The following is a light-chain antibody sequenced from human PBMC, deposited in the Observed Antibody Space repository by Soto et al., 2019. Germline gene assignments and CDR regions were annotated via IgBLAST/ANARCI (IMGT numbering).Light chain of an antibody. Sequence: QSALTQPPSASRSLGQSVTISCTGTSSDIGAYNYVSWYQQDPGKAPKLIIYEVSQRPSGVPDRFSGSKSGNTASLTVSGLQLEDEADYYCSSFTGSDNPFGGGTKLTVL. CDR1: SSDIGAYNY. CDR3: SSFTGSDNP. CDR2: EVS. V-gene: IGLV2-8*02. J-gene: IGLJ2*01.